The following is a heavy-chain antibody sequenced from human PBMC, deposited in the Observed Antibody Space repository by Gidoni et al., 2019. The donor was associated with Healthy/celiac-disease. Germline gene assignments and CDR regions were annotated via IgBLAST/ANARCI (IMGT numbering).Heavy chain of an antibody. CDR2: ISSSSSYI. V-gene: IGHV3-21*01. J-gene: IGHJ5*02. CDR1: GFSFRSHG. Sequence: VQLVESGGGRVKPGGTLRPSCAASGFSFRSHGMHWVRQAPGKGLEWVSSISSSSSYIYYADSVKGRFTIARDNAKNALYLPMNSLRADDTAVYYCARERSIGVVAGTVNGFDPWGQGTLVTVSS. CDR3: ARERSIGVVAGTVNGFDP. D-gene: IGHD6-19*01.